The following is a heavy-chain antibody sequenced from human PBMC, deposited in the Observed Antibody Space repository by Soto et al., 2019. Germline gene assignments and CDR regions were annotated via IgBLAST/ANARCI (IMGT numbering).Heavy chain of an antibody. CDR1: GGTFSSYA. J-gene: IGHJ4*02. CDR2: IIPIFGTA. D-gene: IGHD3-22*01. Sequence: GASVKVSCKASGGTFSSYAICWVRQAPGQGLEWMGGIIPIFGTANYAQKFQGRVTITADESTSTAYMELSSLRSEDTAVYYCARGVDYYDSSGYDYWGQGTLVTGSS. V-gene: IGHV1-69*13. CDR3: ARGVDYYDSSGYDY.